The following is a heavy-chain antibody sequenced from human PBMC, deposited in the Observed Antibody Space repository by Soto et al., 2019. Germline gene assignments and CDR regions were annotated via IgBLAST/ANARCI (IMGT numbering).Heavy chain of an antibody. CDR1: GDTFTSYG. CDR3: VRGRIVVVPAVMVGGWFDP. V-gene: IGHV1-18*01. Sequence: ASVKLSGKASGDTFTSYGISGVRQPPGQELGWMGWISAYNGNKNYAQKLQGRVTMITETSTSTVYMELRSLRSDDTAVYYCVRGRIVVVPAVMVGGWFDPWGQGTLVSVSS. CDR2: ISAYNGNK. J-gene: IGHJ5*02. D-gene: IGHD2-2*01.